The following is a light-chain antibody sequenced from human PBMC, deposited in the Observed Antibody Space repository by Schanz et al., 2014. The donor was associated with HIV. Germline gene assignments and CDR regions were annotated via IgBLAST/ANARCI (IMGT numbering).Light chain of an antibody. Sequence: EIVLTQSPDTLSLSPGERATLSCRASQSVGSFLAWYQQKPGQAPRLLIYSASYRATGVPARFSGSGSGTDFTLTISNLEPEDFAVYYCQHRSTWPLTFGGGTKVGIK. CDR2: SAS. CDR3: QHRSTWPLT. CDR1: QSVGSF. J-gene: IGKJ4*01. V-gene: IGKV3-11*01.